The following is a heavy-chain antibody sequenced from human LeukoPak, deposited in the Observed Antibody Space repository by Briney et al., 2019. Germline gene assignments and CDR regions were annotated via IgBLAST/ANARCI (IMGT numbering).Heavy chain of an antibody. J-gene: IGHJ6*03. CDR2: INHNGGT. CDR3: ARYSYAVDHMDV. V-gene: IGHV4-34*01. CDR1: GGSFSGYF. Sequence: PSETLSLTCAVYGGSFSGYFWSWIRQPPGKGLEWIGDINHNGGTNYNPSLKSRVTISVDTSKNQFSLKLSSVTAADTAVYYCARYSYAVDHMDVWGKGTTVTISS. D-gene: IGHD5-18*01.